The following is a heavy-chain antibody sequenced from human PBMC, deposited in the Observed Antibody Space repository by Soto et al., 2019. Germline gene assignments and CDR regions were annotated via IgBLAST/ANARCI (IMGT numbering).Heavy chain of an antibody. CDR1: GYSFSTYW. D-gene: IGHD4-17*01. CDR2: IYPHDSNA. CDR3: ARRDETNGDLGY. Sequence: PGESLQISCKGSGYSFSTYWIAWVRQMPGKGLEWMGIIYPHDSNAIYRPSFQGQVTISADKSINTAYLQWSSLKASDTAMYYCARRDETNGDLGYWGQGTQVTVSS. J-gene: IGHJ4*02. V-gene: IGHV5-51*01.